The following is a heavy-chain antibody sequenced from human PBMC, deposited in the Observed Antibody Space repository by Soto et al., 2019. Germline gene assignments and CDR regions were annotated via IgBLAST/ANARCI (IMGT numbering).Heavy chain of an antibody. CDR2: LTGGGGNT. Sequence: PGGSLRLSCAASGFTFSSYGMSWVRQAPGKGLEWVSTLTGGGGNTYSADSVKGRFTISRDNSNNTLYLHMSSLRAEDTAIYYCEKHDYSNGWRAYFDCWGQGALVTVSS. D-gene: IGHD6-19*01. CDR3: EKHDYSNGWRAYFDC. J-gene: IGHJ4*02. V-gene: IGHV3-23*01. CDR1: GFTFSSYG.